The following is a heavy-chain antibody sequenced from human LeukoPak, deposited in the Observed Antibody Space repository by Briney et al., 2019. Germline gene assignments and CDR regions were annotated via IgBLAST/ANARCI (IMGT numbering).Heavy chain of an antibody. Sequence: SETLSLTCAVYGGSFSGYYWSWIRQPPGKGLEWIGYIYYSGSTNYNPSLKSRVTISVDTSKNQFSLKLSSVTAADTAVYYCARGKVVTMVRGVIGVKPTTFDYWGQGTLVTVSS. J-gene: IGHJ4*02. CDR2: IYYSGST. CDR1: GGSFSGYY. D-gene: IGHD3-10*01. CDR3: ARGKVVTMVRGVIGVKPTTFDY. V-gene: IGHV4-59*01.